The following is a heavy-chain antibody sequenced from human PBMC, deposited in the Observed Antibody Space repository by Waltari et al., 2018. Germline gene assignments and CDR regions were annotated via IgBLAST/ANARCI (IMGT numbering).Heavy chain of an antibody. CDR1: GGSISSSSYY. CDR2: IYYSGST. D-gene: IGHD3-22*01. Sequence: QLQLQESGPGLVKPSETLSLTCTVSGGSISSSSYYWGWFRQPPGKGLGWIGSIYYSGSTYYNPSLKSRVTISVDTSKNQFSLKLSSVTAADTAVYYCAIDDSSDYWGQGTLVTVSS. CDR3: AIDDSSDY. V-gene: IGHV4-39*07. J-gene: IGHJ4*02.